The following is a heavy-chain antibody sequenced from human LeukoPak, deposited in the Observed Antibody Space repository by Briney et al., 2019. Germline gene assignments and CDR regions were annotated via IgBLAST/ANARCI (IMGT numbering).Heavy chain of an antibody. D-gene: IGHD4-17*01. Sequence: ASVKVSCKASGYTFSTYGIIWVRQSPEHELEWMGWISAYNGNTNYAQKLQGRVTMTTDTSTSTAYMELRSLRSDDAAVYYCAREAGYGDYFDYWGQGTLVTVSS. CDR2: ISAYNGNT. V-gene: IGHV1-18*01. CDR1: GYTFSTYG. J-gene: IGHJ4*02. CDR3: AREAGYGDYFDY.